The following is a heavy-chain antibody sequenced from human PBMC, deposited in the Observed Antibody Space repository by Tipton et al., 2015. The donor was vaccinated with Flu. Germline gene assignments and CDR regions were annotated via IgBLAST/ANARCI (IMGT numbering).Heavy chain of an antibody. CDR3: ARASIGRSRDY. D-gene: IGHD6-6*01. CDR1: GFTFRSYW. Sequence: SLRLSCAASGFTFRSYWMSWVRQAPGKGLEWVANIKEDGSEKYYVDSVKGRFTISRDNAKNSLYLQMNSLRAEDTAVYYCARASIGRSRDYWGQGTLVTVSS. V-gene: IGHV3-7*01. J-gene: IGHJ4*02. CDR2: IKEDGSEK.